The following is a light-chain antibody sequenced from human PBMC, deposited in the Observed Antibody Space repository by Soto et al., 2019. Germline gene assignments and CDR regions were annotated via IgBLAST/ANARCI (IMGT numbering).Light chain of an antibody. Sequence: DIQMTQSPSSMSASVGDSVTLTCRASHDIGTFLNWYQQRPGEAPKLLIFAASNLKSGVPFRFSCSGSGTEFTLTISSLQPEDFATYYCQKNFSSPSITFGQGTRLEIK. J-gene: IGKJ5*01. CDR3: QKNFSSPSIT. CDR1: HDIGTF. V-gene: IGKV1-39*01. CDR2: AAS.